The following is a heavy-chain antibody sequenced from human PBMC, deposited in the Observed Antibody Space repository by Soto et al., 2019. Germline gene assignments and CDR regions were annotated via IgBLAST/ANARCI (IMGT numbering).Heavy chain of an antibody. CDR1: GFIVTDAW. Sequence: EVPLVDSGGGLVKPGGSLRLSCGAAGFIVTDAWMNWVRQAPGKELEWVGRIKSKSDGGTTDYAAPVKGRSTISRDDSENTLFLQMSSLKTEDTGVYYCTTDNPRAFWSQGTRVTVTS. V-gene: IGHV3-15*07. CDR3: TTDNPRAF. J-gene: IGHJ4*02. CDR2: IKSKSDGGTT.